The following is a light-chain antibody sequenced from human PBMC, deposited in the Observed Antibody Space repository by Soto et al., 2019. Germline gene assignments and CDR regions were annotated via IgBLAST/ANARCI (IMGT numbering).Light chain of an antibody. CDR3: QRSGTSPPYI. CDR2: GAS. Sequence: EVVLTQSPGALSLPPGERATLSCRASQRLDSTYLAWYQQKPGQSPRLVIYGASRRATGIPDRFSGSGSGTDFTLTIDRLEPEDFAVYYCQRSGTSPPYIFGAGTRLDIK. CDR1: QRLDSTY. V-gene: IGKV3-20*01. J-gene: IGKJ2*01.